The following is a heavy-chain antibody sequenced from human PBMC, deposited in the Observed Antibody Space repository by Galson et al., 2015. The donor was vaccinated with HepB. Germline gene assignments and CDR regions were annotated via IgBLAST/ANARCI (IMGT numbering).Heavy chain of an antibody. CDR3: ARRKPVTYYFYSMDV. CDR2: INAGSGDT. Sequence: SVKVSCKASGYSFTSYAIHWVRQAPGQRLEWMGWINAGSGDTKYAQKFQARVTLTRHTSASTAYMELSSLGSEDTAIYYCARRKPVTYYFYSMDVWGQGTSVTVSS. J-gene: IGHJ6*02. D-gene: IGHD3-10*01. V-gene: IGHV1-3*01. CDR1: GYSFTSYA.